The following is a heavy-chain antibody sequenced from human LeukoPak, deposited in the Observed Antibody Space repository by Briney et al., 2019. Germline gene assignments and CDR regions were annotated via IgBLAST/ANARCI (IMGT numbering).Heavy chain of an antibody. CDR3: ARESGSYLSDY. CDR2: ISAYNGNT. Sequence: ASVKVSCKASGYSFTNFGISWVRQAPGQGLEWMGWISAYNGNTNYAQKLQGRVTMTTDTSTSTAYMELRSLRSDDTAVYYCARESGSYLSDYWGQGTLVTVSS. J-gene: IGHJ4*02. CDR1: GYSFTNFG. V-gene: IGHV1-18*01. D-gene: IGHD1-26*01.